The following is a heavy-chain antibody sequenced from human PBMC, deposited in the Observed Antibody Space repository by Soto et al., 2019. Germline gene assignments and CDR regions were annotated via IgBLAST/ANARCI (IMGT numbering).Heavy chain of an antibody. J-gene: IGHJ5*02. D-gene: IGHD2-2*01. CDR3: ARGPVVVVPAAPDLRRWWFDP. V-gene: IGHV4-34*01. Sequence: QVQLQQWGAGLLKPSETLSLTCAVYGGSFSGYYWSWIRQPPGKGLEWIGEINHSGSTNYNPSLKSRVTISVDTSKNQFSLKLSSVTAADTAVYYCARGPVVVVPAAPDLRRWWFDPWGQGTLVTVSS. CDR2: INHSGST. CDR1: GGSFSGYY.